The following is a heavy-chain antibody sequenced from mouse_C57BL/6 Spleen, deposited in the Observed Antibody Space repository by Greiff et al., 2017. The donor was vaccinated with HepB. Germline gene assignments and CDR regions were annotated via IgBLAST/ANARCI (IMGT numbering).Heavy chain of an antibody. J-gene: IGHJ4*01. CDR2: IWRGGST. Sequence: VQLQQSGPGLVQPSQSLSITCTVSGFSLTSYGVHWVRQSPGKGLEWLGVIWRGGSTDYNAAFMSRLSITKDNSKSQVFLKMNSLQADDTAIYYCATAYYSNPEAMDYWGQGTSVTVSS. CDR3: ATAYYSNPEAMDY. CDR1: GFSLTSYG. V-gene: IGHV2-5*01. D-gene: IGHD2-5*01.